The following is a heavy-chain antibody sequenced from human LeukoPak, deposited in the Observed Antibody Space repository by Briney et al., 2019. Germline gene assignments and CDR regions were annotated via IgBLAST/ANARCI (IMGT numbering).Heavy chain of an antibody. CDR1: GGSITRSNYY. V-gene: IGHV4-39*01. D-gene: IGHD3-16*02. J-gene: IGHJ4*02. Sequence: SETLSLTCSVSGGSITRSNYYWGWIRQPPGKGLEWIGNIYHTGDTNYNPSLKSRATISVDTSKNQFSLKLSSVTAADTAVYYCARHVYDYVWGSYRYTGQFDYWGQGTLVTVSS. CDR2: IYHTGDT. CDR3: ARHVYDYVWGSYRYTGQFDY.